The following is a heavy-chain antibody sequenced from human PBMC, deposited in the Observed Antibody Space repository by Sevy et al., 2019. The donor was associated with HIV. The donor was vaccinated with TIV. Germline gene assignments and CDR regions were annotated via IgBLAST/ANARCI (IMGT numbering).Heavy chain of an antibody. Sequence: ASVKVSCKASGYTFTNYYMHWVRLAPGQALEWMGWINPNSGGTNYAQKFQGWVTMTRDTSISTAYMELSRLRSDDTAVYYCAASLRVYYYYGMDVWGQGTTVTVSS. J-gene: IGHJ6*02. D-gene: IGHD3-9*01. CDR3: AASLRVYYYYGMDV. CDR1: GYTFTNYY. V-gene: IGHV1-2*04. CDR2: INPNSGGT.